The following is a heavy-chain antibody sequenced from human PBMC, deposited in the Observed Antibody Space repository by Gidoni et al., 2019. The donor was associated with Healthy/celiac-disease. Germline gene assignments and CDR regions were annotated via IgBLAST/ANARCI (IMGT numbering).Heavy chain of an antibody. J-gene: IGHJ3*02. D-gene: IGHD3-16*02. CDR1: GVTFSSYA. Sequence: EVQLLESGGGLVQPGGSLRLSCAASGVTFSSYAMSWVRQAPGKGLEWVSAISGSGGSTYYADSVKGRVTISRDNSKNTLYLQMNSLRAEDTAVYYCAKDRVITFGGVIANDAFDIWGQGTMVTVSS. CDR3: AKDRVITFGGVIANDAFDI. CDR2: ISGSGGST. V-gene: IGHV3-23*01.